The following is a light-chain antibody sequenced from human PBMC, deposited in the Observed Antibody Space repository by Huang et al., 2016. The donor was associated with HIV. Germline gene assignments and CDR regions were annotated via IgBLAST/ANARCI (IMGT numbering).Light chain of an antibody. J-gene: IGKJ4*01. CDR3: QQYNNWLLS. CDR1: RSVSSN. V-gene: IGKV3-15*01. Sequence: IVMTQSPATLSVSPGERVTVSCRANRSVSSNLAWYQQRPGQAPRLLIYGSSTRAPGSPARFSGSGSGTDFSLTISSLQSEDFALYYCQQYNNWLLSCGGGTRVDI. CDR2: GSS.